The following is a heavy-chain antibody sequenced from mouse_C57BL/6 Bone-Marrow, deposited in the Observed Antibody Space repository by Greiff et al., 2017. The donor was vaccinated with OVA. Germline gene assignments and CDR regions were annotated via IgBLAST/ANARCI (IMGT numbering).Heavy chain of an antibody. CDR1: FTDYY. CDR2: IFPGSGST. Sequence: FTDYYINWVKQRPGQGLEWIGWIFPGSGSTYYNEKFKGKATLTVDKSSSTAYMLLSSLTSEDSAVYCCARCIYYDYGFDVWGTGTTVTVSS. D-gene: IGHD2-4*01. V-gene: IGHV1-75*01. CDR3: ARCIYYDYGFDV. J-gene: IGHJ1*03.